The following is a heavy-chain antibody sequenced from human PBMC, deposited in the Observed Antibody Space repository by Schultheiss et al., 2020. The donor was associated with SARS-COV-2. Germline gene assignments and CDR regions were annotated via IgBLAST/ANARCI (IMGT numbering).Heavy chain of an antibody. D-gene: IGHD2-15*01. J-gene: IGHJ4*02. CDR3: ARGSGGSPYY. Sequence: SETLSLTCTVSGGSISSSSYYWGWIRQPPGKGLEWIGSIYYSGSTYYNPSLKSRVTISVDTSKNQFSLKLSSVTAADTAVYYCARGSGGSPYYWGQGTLVTVSS. CDR1: GGSISSSSYY. CDR2: IYYSGST. V-gene: IGHV4-39*07.